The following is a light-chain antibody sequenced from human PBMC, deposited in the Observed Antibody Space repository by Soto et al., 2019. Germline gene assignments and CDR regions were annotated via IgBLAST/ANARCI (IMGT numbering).Light chain of an antibody. V-gene: IGLV2-11*01. CDR2: DVG. Sequence: QSALTQPRSVSGSPGQSVTISCTGTRSDVGGYDFVSWYRQHPGKGPELIMYDVGRRPSGVPDRFSGSKSGDTASLTISRLEAEYEAEYHCSSYAGTSTFAVFGAGTKLAVL. J-gene: IGLJ3*02. CDR3: SSYAGTSTFAV. CDR1: RSDVGGYDF.